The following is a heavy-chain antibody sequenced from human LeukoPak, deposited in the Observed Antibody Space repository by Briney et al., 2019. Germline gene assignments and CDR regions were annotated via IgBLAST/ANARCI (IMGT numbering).Heavy chain of an antibody. V-gene: IGHV1-69*13. Sequence: SVKVSCKASGGTFSSYAISWVRQAPGQGLEWMGGIIPIFGTANYAQKFQGRVTITADESTSTAYMELSSLRSEDTAVYYCARFSSGWYFSAFAIWGQGTMVTVSS. J-gene: IGHJ3*02. CDR1: GGTFSSYA. D-gene: IGHD6-19*01. CDR3: ARFSSGWYFSAFAI. CDR2: IIPIFGTA.